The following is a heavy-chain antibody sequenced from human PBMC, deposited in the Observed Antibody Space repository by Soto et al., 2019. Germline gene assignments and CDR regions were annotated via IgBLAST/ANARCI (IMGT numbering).Heavy chain of an antibody. V-gene: IGHV3-23*01. D-gene: IGHD6-25*01. J-gene: IGHJ4*02. CDR3: AKENSGYEK. Sequence: PGGSLRLSCVASVFTFSNYGMSWVRQAPGKGLEWVSAISSGGSTFYAESVKGRFTISRDNSKNTLYLHMNSLRAEDTAVYYCAKENSGYEKWGQGTLVTVSS. CDR1: VFTFSNYG. CDR2: ISSGGST.